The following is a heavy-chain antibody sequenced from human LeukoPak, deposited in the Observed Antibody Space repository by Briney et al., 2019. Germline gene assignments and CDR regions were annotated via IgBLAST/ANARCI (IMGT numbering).Heavy chain of an antibody. CDR3: AKVSVLRYFDWSGGIDY. CDR2: ISGSGGST. V-gene: IGHV3-23*01. J-gene: IGHJ4*02. D-gene: IGHD3-9*01. CDR1: GFTFSSYA. Sequence: PGGSLRLSCAASGFTFSSYAMSWVRQAPGKGLEWVSAISGSGGSTYYADSVKGRFTISRDNSKNTLYLQMNSLRAEDTAVYYCAKVSVLRYFDWSGGIDYWGQGTLVNVSS.